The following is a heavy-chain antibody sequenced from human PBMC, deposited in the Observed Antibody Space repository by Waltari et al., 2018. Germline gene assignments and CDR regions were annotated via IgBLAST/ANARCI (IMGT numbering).Heavy chain of an antibody. J-gene: IGHJ3*02. D-gene: IGHD3-22*01. CDR3: VKDTEYDTTQDDGFDI. V-gene: IGHV3-23*01. CDR1: GFTFTDSA. CDR2: ISGSGGSP. Sequence: EVQLLECGGGLVQPGGSLRLSCAASGFTFTDSAMTWVRQAPGKGLEWVSTISGSGGSPYYPDSVRGRFTISRYNSRNTLSLQMSSLRAEDTAVYYCVKDTEYDTTQDDGFDIWGQGTMVTVSS.